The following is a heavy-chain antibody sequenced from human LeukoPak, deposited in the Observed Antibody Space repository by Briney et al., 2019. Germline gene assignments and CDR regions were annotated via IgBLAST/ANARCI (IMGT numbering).Heavy chain of an antibody. CDR1: GGSFSGYY. Sequence: TSETLSLTCDVSGGSFSGYYWSWIRQPPGKGLEWIGYIYYSGNTNYNPSLKSRVAISIDTSKNQFSLRLTYVTAADTAVYYCARGRSGPKRGSFDYWGQGTLVTVSS. D-gene: IGHD1-26*01. J-gene: IGHJ4*02. V-gene: IGHV4-59*01. CDR2: IYYSGNT. CDR3: ARGRSGPKRGSFDY.